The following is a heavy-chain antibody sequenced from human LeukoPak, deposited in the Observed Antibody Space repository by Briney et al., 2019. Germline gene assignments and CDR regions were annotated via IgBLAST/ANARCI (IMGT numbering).Heavy chain of an antibody. V-gene: IGHV4-61*01. CDR1: GGSVSSGSYY. D-gene: IGHD5-18*01. J-gene: IGHJ4*02. Sequence: SETLSLTCTVSGGSVSSGSYYWNWIRQPPGKGLEWIGYINYSGGTNYNPSLKSRVTISIDTSKNQFSLKLSSVTAADTAVYYCARGPLDTAVVTYYFDYWAQGTLVTVSS. CDR2: INYSGGT. CDR3: ARGPLDTAVVTYYFDY.